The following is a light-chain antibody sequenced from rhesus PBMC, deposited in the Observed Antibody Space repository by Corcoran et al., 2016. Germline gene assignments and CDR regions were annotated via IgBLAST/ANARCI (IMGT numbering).Light chain of an antibody. CDR2: KAS. CDR1: QGISSW. Sequence: DIQMTQSPSSLSASVGDTVTITCRASQGISSWLAWYQQKPGKAPKLLIYKASRLQSGVPPRFSGSGSGTDFTLTSSSLQSEDFATYYCHQYSSRPFTFGPGTKLDIK. CDR3: HQYSSRPFT. V-gene: IGKV1-22*01. J-gene: IGKJ3*01.